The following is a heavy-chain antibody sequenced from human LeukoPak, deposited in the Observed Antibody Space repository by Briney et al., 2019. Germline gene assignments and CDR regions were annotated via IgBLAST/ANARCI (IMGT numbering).Heavy chain of an antibody. Sequence: TSETLSLTCAVYGGSFSGYYWSWIRQPPGKGLEWIGEINHSGSTNYNPSLKSRVTISVDTSKNQFSLKLSSVTAADTAVYYCASGPLDEVAYWGQGTLVTVSS. J-gene: IGHJ4*02. V-gene: IGHV4-34*01. CDR2: INHSGST. CDR1: GGSFSGYY. CDR3: ASGPLDEVAY. D-gene: IGHD1-1*01.